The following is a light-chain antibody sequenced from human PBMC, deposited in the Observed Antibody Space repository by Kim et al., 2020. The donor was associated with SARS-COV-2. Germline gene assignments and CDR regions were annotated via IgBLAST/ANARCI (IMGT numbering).Light chain of an antibody. CDR1: QSVSKY. CDR3: QHRSNWPRT. CDR2: DAS. J-gene: IGKJ2*01. V-gene: IGKV3-11*01. Sequence: EIVLTQSPATLSLSPGERATLSCRASQSVSKYSAWYQQKPGQAPRLLIYDASNRATGIPARFSGGGSGTDFTLTISGLEPEDFAVYYCQHRSNWPRTFGQGTKLEIK.